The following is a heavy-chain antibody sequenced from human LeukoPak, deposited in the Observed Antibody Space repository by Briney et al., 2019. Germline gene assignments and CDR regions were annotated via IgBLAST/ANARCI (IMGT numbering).Heavy chain of an antibody. J-gene: IGHJ6*02. V-gene: IGHV3-11*01. CDR1: GFTFSDYY. CDR3: ARREIMGYCSSTSCYPPNGMDV. CDR2: SSSSGSTI. D-gene: IGHD2-2*01. Sequence: GGSLRLSCAASGFTFSDYYVSWIRQAPGKGLEWVSYSSSSGSTIYYADSVKGRLTISRDNAKNSLYLQMNSLRAEDTAVYYCARREIMGYCSSTSCYPPNGMDVWGQGTTVTVSS.